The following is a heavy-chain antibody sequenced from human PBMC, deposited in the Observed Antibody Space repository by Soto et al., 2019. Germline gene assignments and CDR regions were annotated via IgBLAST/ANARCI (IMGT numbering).Heavy chain of an antibody. V-gene: IGHV4-31*03. Sequence: SETLSLTCTVSGGSISSGGYYWSWIRQHPGKGLEWIGYIYYSGSTYYNPSLKSRVTISVDTSKNQFSLKLSSVTAADTAVYYCARAVRKYSSSWYLDYWGQGTLVTVSS. CDR2: IYYSGST. J-gene: IGHJ4*02. D-gene: IGHD6-13*01. CDR3: ARAVRKYSSSWYLDY. CDR1: GGSISSGGYY.